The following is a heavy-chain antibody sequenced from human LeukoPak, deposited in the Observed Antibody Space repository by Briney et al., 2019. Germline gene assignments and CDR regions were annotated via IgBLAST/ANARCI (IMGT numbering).Heavy chain of an antibody. CDR2: IYYSGST. CDR3: ARRMGGTDY. Sequence: SETLSLTCTVSGGSISSTNSYWGWIRQPPGKGLECIGSIYYSGSTYYNPSLKSRVTISADTSKDQFSLKLTSVTAADTAVYYCARRMGGTDYWGQGTLVTVSS. CDR1: GGSISSTNSY. V-gene: IGHV4-39*01. D-gene: IGHD1-26*01. J-gene: IGHJ4*02.